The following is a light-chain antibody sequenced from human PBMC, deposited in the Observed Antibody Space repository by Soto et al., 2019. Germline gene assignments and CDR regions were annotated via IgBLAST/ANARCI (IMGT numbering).Light chain of an antibody. CDR3: QQYGSSIQT. J-gene: IGKJ1*01. Sequence: EIVLTQFPGTLSLSPGERATLSCRASQSVGSNYLAWYQQRPGQPPNLLIFGASHRAPDIPDRFSGSGSGTDLTLTISRLEPDDFAVYYCQQYGSSIQTCGQGTKVELK. CDR1: QSVGSNY. V-gene: IGKV3-20*01. CDR2: GAS.